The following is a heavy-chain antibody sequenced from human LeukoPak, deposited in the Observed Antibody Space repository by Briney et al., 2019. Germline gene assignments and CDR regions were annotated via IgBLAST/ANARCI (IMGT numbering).Heavy chain of an antibody. CDR2: IKTDGSAM. CDR1: GFTFSSYS. CDR3: VRDRTVSTILDY. Sequence: GGSLRLSCAASGFTFSSYSMNWVRQAPGKGLVWVSAIKTDGSAMQYADSVKGRFAISRDNAKNTVYLQMNSLRDEDTAVYYCVRDRTVSTILDYWGQGTLVTVSS. J-gene: IGHJ4*02. D-gene: IGHD5/OR15-5a*01. V-gene: IGHV3-74*03.